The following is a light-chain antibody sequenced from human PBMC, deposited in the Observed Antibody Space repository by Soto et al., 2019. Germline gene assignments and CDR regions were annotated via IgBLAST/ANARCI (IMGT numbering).Light chain of an antibody. V-gene: IGKV3-20*01. Sequence: VMTHSPGAVSVSPGERATLSCRASQSVTSNVAWYQHKPGQAPRLLIYGASNRATGIPDRFSGSGSGTDFTLTISRLEPEDFAVYYCQQYGSSGTFGQGTKVDIK. J-gene: IGKJ1*01. CDR1: QSVTSN. CDR3: QQYGSSGT. CDR2: GAS.